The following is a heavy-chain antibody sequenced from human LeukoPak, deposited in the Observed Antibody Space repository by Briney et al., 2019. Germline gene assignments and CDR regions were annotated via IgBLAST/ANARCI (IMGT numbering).Heavy chain of an antibody. CDR1: GFTFSNYA. CDR2: INGRGDTT. Sequence: GGSLRLSCAASGFTFSNYAMNWVRQAPGKGLEWVSAINGRGDTTYYADSVKGRFTISRHNSKNMLYLQMNSLRAEDTAVYFCAKRDLWGQGTLVTVSS. J-gene: IGHJ4*02. D-gene: IGHD5-24*01. CDR3: AKRDL. V-gene: IGHV3-23*01.